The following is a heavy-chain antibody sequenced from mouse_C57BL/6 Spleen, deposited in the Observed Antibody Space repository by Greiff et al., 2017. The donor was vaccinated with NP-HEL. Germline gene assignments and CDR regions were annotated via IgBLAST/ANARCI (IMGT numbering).Heavy chain of an antibody. D-gene: IGHD1-1*01. CDR1: GYSITSGYY. CDR3: AREGDYYGSSHWYFDV. Sequence: EVQVVESGPGLVKPSQSLSLTCSVTGYSITSGYYWNWIRQFPGNKLEWMGYISYDGSNNYNPSLKNRISITRDTSKNQFFLKLNSVTTEDTATYYCAREGDYYGSSHWYFDVWGTGTTVTVSS. J-gene: IGHJ1*03. V-gene: IGHV3-6*01. CDR2: ISYDGSN.